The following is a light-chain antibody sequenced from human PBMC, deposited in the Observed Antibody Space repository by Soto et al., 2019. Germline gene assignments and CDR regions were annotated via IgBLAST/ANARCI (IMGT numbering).Light chain of an antibody. J-gene: IGLJ2*01. CDR2: DVS. CDR1: SSDVGGYNY. Sequence: QSALTQPASVSGSPGQSSTISCTGTSSDVGGYNYVSWYQQHPGKAPKLMIYDVSNRPSGVSNRFSGYKSGNTASLTISGPQAEDEADYYCSSYTGSSTVVFGGGTK. V-gene: IGLV2-14*01. CDR3: SSYTGSSTVV.